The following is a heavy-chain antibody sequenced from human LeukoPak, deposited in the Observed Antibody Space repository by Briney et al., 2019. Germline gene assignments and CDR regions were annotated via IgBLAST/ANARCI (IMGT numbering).Heavy chain of an antibody. Sequence: VASVKVSCKASGYTFTDYYMHWVRQAPGQGFEWMGWINPNDGDTNYAQKFQGRVTMTRDTSISTAYMELSSLRSEDTAVYYCARGVWGYCGGDCYNSPFGYWGQGTLVTVSS. D-gene: IGHD2-21*02. V-gene: IGHV1-2*02. CDR3: ARGVWGYCGGDCYNSPFGY. CDR2: INPNDGDT. J-gene: IGHJ4*02. CDR1: GYTFTDYY.